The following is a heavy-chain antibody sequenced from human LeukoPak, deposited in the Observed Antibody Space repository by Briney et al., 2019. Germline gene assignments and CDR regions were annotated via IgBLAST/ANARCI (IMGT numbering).Heavy chain of an antibody. D-gene: IGHD2-2*01. CDR3: ARLSSPAGPPFDY. CDR2: VYYSGST. V-gene: IGHV4-59*08. Sequence: SETLSLTCSVSGDSIPSDYWTWIRQPPGKGLQWIGYVYYSGSTNYSPSLKSRATISVDTSENQFSLKLRSVTAADTAVYYCARLSSPAGPPFDYWGQGTLVTVSS. CDR1: GDSIPSDY. J-gene: IGHJ4*02.